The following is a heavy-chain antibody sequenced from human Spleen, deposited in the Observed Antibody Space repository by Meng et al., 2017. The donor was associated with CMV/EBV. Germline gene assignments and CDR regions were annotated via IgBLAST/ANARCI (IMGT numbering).Heavy chain of an antibody. CDR3: ARDLSGGPGDY. CDR2: IYYSGST. CDR1: GGSVSSGSYY. J-gene: IGHJ4*02. D-gene: IGHD3-10*01. V-gene: IGHV4-61*01. Sequence: GSLRLSCTVSGGSVSSGSYYWSWIRQPPGKGLEWIGYIYYSGSTNYNPSLKSRVTISVDTSKNQFSLKLSSVTAADTAVYYCARDLSGGPGDYWGQGTLVTVSS.